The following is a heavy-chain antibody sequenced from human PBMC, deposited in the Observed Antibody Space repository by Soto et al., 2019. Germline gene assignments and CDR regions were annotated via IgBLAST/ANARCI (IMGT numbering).Heavy chain of an antibody. CDR2: ISYDGSNK. CDR3: AKDLTRIAARPDFYYYGMDV. Sequence: GGSLRLSCVASGFTFSSYGMHWVRQAPGKGLEWVAVISYDGSNKYYADSVKGRFTISRDNSKNTLYLQMNSLRAEDTAVYYCAKDLTRIAARPDFYYYGMDVWGQGTTVTVSS. CDR1: GFTFSSYG. V-gene: IGHV3-30*18. D-gene: IGHD6-6*01. J-gene: IGHJ6*02.